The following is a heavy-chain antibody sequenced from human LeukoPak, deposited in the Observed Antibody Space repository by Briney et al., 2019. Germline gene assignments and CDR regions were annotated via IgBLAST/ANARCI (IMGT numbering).Heavy chain of an antibody. CDR2: IHPGDSDT. J-gene: IGHJ4*02. Sequence: GESLRISCKGSGYSFTNYWIGWVRQMPGKGLEWMGIIHPGDSDTRYSPSFQGQVTISADKSISTAYLQWSSLKASDTAMYYCARDDCTNGVCYMGYWGQGTLVTVSS. CDR1: GYSFTNYW. CDR3: ARDDCTNGVCYMGY. V-gene: IGHV5-51*01. D-gene: IGHD2-8*01.